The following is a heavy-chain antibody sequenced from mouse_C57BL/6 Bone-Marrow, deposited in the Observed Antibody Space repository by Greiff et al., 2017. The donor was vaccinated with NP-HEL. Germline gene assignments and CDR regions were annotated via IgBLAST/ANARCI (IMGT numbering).Heavy chain of an antibody. Sequence: EVQVVESGAELVRPGASVKLSCTASGFNIKDDYMHWVKQRPEQGLEWIGWIDPENGDTEYASKFQGKATITADTSSNTAYLQLSSLTSEDTAVYYCTSTMVTTDWYFDVWGTGTTVTVSS. J-gene: IGHJ1*03. D-gene: IGHD2-2*01. V-gene: IGHV14-4*01. CDR1: GFNIKDDY. CDR2: IDPENGDT. CDR3: TSTMVTTDWYFDV.